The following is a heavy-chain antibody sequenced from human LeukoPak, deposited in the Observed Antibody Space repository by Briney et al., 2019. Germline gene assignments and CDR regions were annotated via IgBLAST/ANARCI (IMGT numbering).Heavy chain of an antibody. J-gene: IGHJ6*02. Sequence: SETLSLTCTVSGGSISSSSYYWGWIRQPPGKGLEWIGSIYYSGSTYYNPSLKSRVTISVDTSKNQFSLKLSSVTAADTAVYYCARDDSFYGSGTPARYYYYYYGMDVWGQGTTVTVSS. CDR3: ARDDSFYGSGTPARYYYYYYGMDV. CDR1: GGSISSSSYY. V-gene: IGHV4-39*07. D-gene: IGHD3-10*01. CDR2: IYYSGST.